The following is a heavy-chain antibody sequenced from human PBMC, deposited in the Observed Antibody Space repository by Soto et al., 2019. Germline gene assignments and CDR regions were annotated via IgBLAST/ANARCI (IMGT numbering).Heavy chain of an antibody. CDR3: WRDPYHVLMVNAPNTFGMDV. J-gene: IGHJ6*02. V-gene: IGHV1-18*01. CDR1: GYTYTTYA. D-gene: IGHD2-8*01. Sequence: ASVKASCKASGYTYTTYATSWARQASGQGLAWMGRISTYNGNTNYPQSLQGRTTLTTDTSTTTAYMELRSPRSYATAVSYSWRDPYHVLMVNAPNTFGMDVWG. CDR2: ISTYNGNT.